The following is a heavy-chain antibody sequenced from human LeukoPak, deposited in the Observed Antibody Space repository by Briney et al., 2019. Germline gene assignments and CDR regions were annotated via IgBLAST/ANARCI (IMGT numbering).Heavy chain of an antibody. Sequence: PSETLSLTCTVSGGSISSSSYYWGWIRQPPGKGLEWIGSIYYSGSTYYNPSLKSRVTISVDTSKNQFSLKLSSVTAADTAVYYCARDRVDFWSVGGTYYFDYWGQGTLVTVSS. V-gene: IGHV4-39*07. CDR1: GGSISSSSYY. CDR3: ARDRVDFWSVGGTYYFDY. CDR2: IYYSGST. D-gene: IGHD3-3*01. J-gene: IGHJ4*02.